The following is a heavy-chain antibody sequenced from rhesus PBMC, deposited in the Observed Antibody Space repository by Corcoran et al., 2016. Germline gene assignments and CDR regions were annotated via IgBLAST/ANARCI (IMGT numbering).Heavy chain of an antibody. CDR3: ARDTGYGSSTNSLDV. D-gene: IGHD4-29*01. CDR2: IYGNRART. CDR1: GGSISASYY. V-gene: IGHV4S9*01. Sequence: QVQLQESGTGLVQPSETLSLTCAVPGGSISASYYWNLLRQPPGPGLEWIGKIYGNRARTDYNPSLKRRVTISKDTSKNQCFLKLSSVTAADTAVYYCARDTGYGSSTNSLDVWGRGVLVTVSS. J-gene: IGHJ5-2*02.